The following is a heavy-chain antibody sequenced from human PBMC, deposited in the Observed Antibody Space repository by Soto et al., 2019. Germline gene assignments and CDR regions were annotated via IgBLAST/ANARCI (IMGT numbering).Heavy chain of an antibody. CDR3: ARASGESYPGSRVFDS. V-gene: IGHV3-23*01. Sequence: EGSLRLSCAASGFTFTSNAMSWVRQAPGKGLEWVSVITNTGGDSIHADSVKGRFTISRDNSKNVLYLQMNSLRAEDTAIYYCARASGESYPGSRVFDSWGQGTRVTVSS. CDR1: GFTFTSNA. J-gene: IGHJ4*02. D-gene: IGHD3-10*01. CDR2: ITNTGGDS.